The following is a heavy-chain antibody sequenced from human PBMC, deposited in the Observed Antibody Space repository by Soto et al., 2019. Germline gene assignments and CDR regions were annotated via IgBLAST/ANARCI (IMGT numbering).Heavy chain of an antibody. V-gene: IGHV4-38-2*01. CDR2: IYHSGST. D-gene: IGHD5-18*01. CDR3: AKSVDTAPYGMDV. Sequence: SETLSLTCAVSGYSISSGYYWGWIRQPPGKGLEWIGSIYHSGSTYYNPSLKSRVTISVDTSKNQFSLKLSSVTAADTAVYYCAKSVDTAPYGMDVWGQGTTVS. J-gene: IGHJ6*02. CDR1: GYSISSGYY.